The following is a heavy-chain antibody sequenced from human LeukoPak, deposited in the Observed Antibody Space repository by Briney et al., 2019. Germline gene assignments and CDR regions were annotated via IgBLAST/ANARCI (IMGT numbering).Heavy chain of an antibody. V-gene: IGHV1-2*06. CDR1: GYTFTGYY. CDR2: INPNSGGT. D-gene: IGHD2-15*01. J-gene: IGHJ4*02. Sequence: GASVKVSCKASGYTFTGYYMHWVRQAPGQGLEWMGRINPNSGGTNYEQKFKGRVTMTRDTSISTADMELSRLRSDDTAVYYCARAERYDSHFDDWGQGTLVTVSS. CDR3: ARAERYDSHFDD.